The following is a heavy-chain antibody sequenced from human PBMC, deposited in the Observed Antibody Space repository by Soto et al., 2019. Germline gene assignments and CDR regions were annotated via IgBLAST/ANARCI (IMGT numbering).Heavy chain of an antibody. Sequence: VQLVESGGGVVQPGRSLRLSCAASGFTFSDYAMHWVRQAPGKGLEWVAVVSHDGRNTHYADSVKGRFTISRDSSKNTASLKMTSLRAEITAVHYCGKGGRQWLVTSEFNYWGQGALVTVSS. CDR3: GKGGRQWLVTSEFNY. CDR2: VSHDGRNT. D-gene: IGHD6-19*01. CDR1: GFTFSDYA. V-gene: IGHV3-30*18. J-gene: IGHJ4*02.